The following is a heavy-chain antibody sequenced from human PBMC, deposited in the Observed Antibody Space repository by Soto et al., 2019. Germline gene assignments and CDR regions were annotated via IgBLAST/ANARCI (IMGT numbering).Heavy chain of an antibody. J-gene: IGHJ4*02. Sequence: SETLSLTCTVSGGSISGYYWNWIRQPLGKGLEWIGYIYDSGSTNYNPSLKSRVTISVDTSKNQFSLKLTSVTAADTAVYYCAAPPRYWGQGTLVTVSS. D-gene: IGHD6-6*01. CDR1: GGSISGYY. CDR3: AAPPRY. V-gene: IGHV4-59*01. CDR2: IYDSGST.